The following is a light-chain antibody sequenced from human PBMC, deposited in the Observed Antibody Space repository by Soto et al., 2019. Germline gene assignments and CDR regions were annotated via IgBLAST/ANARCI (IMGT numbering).Light chain of an antibody. CDR1: QTINSN. CDR3: QQYNNWPQT. V-gene: IGKV3-15*01. Sequence: EIVLTQSPATLSVSPGERATISCRASQTINSNVAWYQLKDGQVPKLLIYGASTRAADVPARFSGGGSGTEFTLTISSLQSEDFAKYHCQQYNNWPQTFGQGTKVDIK. CDR2: GAS. J-gene: IGKJ1*01.